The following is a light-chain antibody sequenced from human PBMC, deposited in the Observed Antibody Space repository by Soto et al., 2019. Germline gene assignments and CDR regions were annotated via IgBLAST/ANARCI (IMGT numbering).Light chain of an antibody. J-gene: IGKJ5*01. Sequence: EILMTQSPATLSVSPGERATLSCRASQSVSNNLAWYQQKPGQAPRLLMYDASTRATGIPARFSGSGSGTDFTLTVSSLEPEDFALYYCQQRSTWPTFGQGTRLEIK. CDR1: QSVSNN. CDR3: QQRSTWPT. CDR2: DAS. V-gene: IGKV3-11*01.